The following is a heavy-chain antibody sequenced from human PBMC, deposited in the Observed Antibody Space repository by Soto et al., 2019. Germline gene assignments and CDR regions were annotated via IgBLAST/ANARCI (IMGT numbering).Heavy chain of an antibody. Sequence: GGSLRLSCAASGFTFSSYSMNWVRQAPGKGLEWVSSISSSSSYIYYADSVKGRFTISRDNAKNSLYLQMNSLRAEDTAVYYCARDRDGYNSFDYWGQGTLVTVSS. D-gene: IGHD1-1*01. V-gene: IGHV3-21*01. CDR3: ARDRDGYNSFDY. J-gene: IGHJ4*02. CDR2: ISSSSSYI. CDR1: GFTFSSYS.